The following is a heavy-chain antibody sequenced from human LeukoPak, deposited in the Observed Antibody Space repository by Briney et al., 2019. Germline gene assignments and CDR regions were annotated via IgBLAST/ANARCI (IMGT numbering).Heavy chain of an antibody. D-gene: IGHD4-17*01. CDR1: GGSFSGYY. Sequence: SETLSLTCAVYGGSFSGYYWSWIRQPPGKGLEWIGEINHSGSSNYNPSPKSRVTISVDTSKNQFSLKLSSVTAADTAVYYCARGEDGDYYFQHWGQGTLVTVSS. V-gene: IGHV4-34*01. J-gene: IGHJ1*01. CDR2: INHSGSS. CDR3: ARGEDGDYYFQH.